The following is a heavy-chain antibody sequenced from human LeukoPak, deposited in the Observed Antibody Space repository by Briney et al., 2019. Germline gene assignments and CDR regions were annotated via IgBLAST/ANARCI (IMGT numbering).Heavy chain of an antibody. Sequence: PGGSLRLSCTASGFTFSSYWMSWVRQAPGKGLEWVANIKQDGREKYYVDSVKGRFTISRDNAKNSLYLQVNSLRAEETAVYYCARDRWIFDYWGQGTLVTVSS. J-gene: IGHJ4*02. CDR1: GFTFSSYW. CDR3: ARDRWIFDY. V-gene: IGHV3-7*01. CDR2: IKQDGREK. D-gene: IGHD5-12*01.